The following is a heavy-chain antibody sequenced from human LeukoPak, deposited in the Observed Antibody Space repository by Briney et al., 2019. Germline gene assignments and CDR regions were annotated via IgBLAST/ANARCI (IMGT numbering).Heavy chain of an antibody. CDR2: IYYSGST. CDR1: GGSISSYY. D-gene: IGHD6-13*01. J-gene: IGHJ4*02. Sequence: SETLSLTCAVSGGSISSYYWSWIRQPPGKGLEWIGYIYYSGSTNYNPSLKSRVTISVDTSKNQFSLKLSSVTAADTAVYYCASGIAAAGKPFDYWGQGTLVTVSS. CDR3: ASGIAAAGKPFDY. V-gene: IGHV4-59*01.